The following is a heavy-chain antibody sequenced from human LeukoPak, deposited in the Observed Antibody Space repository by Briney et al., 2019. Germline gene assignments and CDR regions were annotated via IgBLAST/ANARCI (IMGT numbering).Heavy chain of an antibody. CDR3: ARDYLYGDYTYYFDY. CDR1: GGSISSYY. D-gene: IGHD4-17*01. V-gene: IGHV4-59*01. Sequence: PSETLSLTCTVSGGSISSYYWSWIRQPPGKGLEWIGYIYYSGSTNYNPSLKSRVTISVDTSKNQFSLKLSSVTAADTAVYYCARDYLYGDYTYYFDYWGQGALVTVSS. J-gene: IGHJ4*02. CDR2: IYYSGST.